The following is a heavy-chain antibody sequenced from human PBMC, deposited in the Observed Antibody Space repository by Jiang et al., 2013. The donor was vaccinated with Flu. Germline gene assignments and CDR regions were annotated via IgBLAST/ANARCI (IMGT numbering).Heavy chain of an antibody. CDR2: TYYRSKWYN. CDR1: GDSVSSNSAA. V-gene: IGHV6-1*01. CDR3: VRVLRGPFDF. D-gene: IGHD3-10*01. J-gene: IGHJ2*01. Sequence: SQTLSLTCDISGDSVSSNSAAWNWIRQSPSRGLEWLGRTYYRSKWYNDYAESVKSRIAINPDTSKNQFSLQLKFVTPEDTAAYYCVRVLRGPFDFWGRGTLVTVSS.